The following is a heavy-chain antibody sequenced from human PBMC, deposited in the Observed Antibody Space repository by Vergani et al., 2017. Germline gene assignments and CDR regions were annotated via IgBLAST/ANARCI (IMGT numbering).Heavy chain of an antibody. CDR3: AREDARAYYYYGMDV. J-gene: IGHJ6*02. Sequence: EVQLVESGGGLVQPGGSLRLSCAASGFTFSSYWMHWVRQAPGKGLVWVSRINSDGSSTSYADSVKGRFTISRDNAKNTLDLQMNSLRAEVTAVYYCAREDARAYYYYGMDVWGQGTTVTVSS. CDR2: INSDGSST. V-gene: IGHV3-74*01. CDR1: GFTFSSYW.